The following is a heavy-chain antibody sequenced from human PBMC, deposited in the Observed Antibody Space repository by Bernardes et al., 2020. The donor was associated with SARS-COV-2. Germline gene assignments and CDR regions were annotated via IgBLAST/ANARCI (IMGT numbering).Heavy chain of an antibody. J-gene: IGHJ6*02. CDR1: GGSFSGYN. CDR3: ARGPRFGMDV. Sequence: SYTLSLTCSVYGGSFSGYNWGWIRQPPGKGLEWIVELNHSGSTNYNPSLKIRFTISVDTSKNQVSLQLSSVTAADTAVYYGARGPRFGMDVWGQGTTVTVSS. V-gene: IGHV4-34*01. CDR2: LNHSGST.